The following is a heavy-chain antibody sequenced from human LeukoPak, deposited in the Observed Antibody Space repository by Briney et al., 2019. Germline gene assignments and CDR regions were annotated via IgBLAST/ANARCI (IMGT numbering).Heavy chain of an antibody. D-gene: IGHD6-13*01. J-gene: IGHJ4*02. V-gene: IGHV4-59*08. CDR3: ARHETSSSWTSSFDY. Sequence: SETLSLTCTISGGSFSSYYWSWIRQPPGKGLEWIGYIYYSGSTNYNPSLKSRVTISVDTSNNQFSLRLSSVTAADTAVYYCARHETSSSWTSSFDYWGQGTLVTVSS. CDR1: GGSFSSYY. CDR2: IYYSGST.